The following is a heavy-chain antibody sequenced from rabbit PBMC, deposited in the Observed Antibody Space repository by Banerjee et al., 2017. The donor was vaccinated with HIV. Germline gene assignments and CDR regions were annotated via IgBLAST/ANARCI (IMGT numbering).Heavy chain of an antibody. V-gene: IGHV1S47*01. CDR1: GIDFSSYG. D-gene: IGHD2-1*01. Sequence: QEQLVESGGGLVQPGGSLTLSCKASGIDFSSYGITWVRQAPGKGLEWIACIYGGGGSTYYTSWAKGRFPISKSSPTVTLYMTRLTPPDTATHFCARQVSSVDASGDHDLWGP. J-gene: IGHJ6*01. CDR3: ARQVSSVDASGDHDL. CDR2: IYGGGGST.